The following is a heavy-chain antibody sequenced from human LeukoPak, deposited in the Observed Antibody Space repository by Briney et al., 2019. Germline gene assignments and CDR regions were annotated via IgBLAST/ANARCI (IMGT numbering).Heavy chain of an antibody. D-gene: IGHD6-13*01. CDR3: TKGGFSSNYCDP. Sequence: GGSLRLSCAASGFTFNNYAMNWVRQAPGKGLEWVSSISSSDVSTYYADSVKGRFTISRDNSKNTLYLQMNSLRAEDTAVYYCTKGGFSSNYCDPWGQGTLVTVSS. V-gene: IGHV3-23*01. CDR1: GFTFNNYA. J-gene: IGHJ5*02. CDR2: ISSSDVST.